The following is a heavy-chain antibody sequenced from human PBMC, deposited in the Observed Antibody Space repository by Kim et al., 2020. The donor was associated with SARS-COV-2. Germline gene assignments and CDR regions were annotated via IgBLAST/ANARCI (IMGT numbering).Heavy chain of an antibody. V-gene: IGHV7-4-1*02. CDR1: GYTFTSYA. J-gene: IGHJ5*02. CDR2: INTNTGNP. D-gene: IGHD3-10*01. CDR3: ARDPPYYYGSGSYYTLTGFDP. Sequence: ASVKVSCKASGYTFTSYAMNWVRQAPGQGLEWMGWINTNTGNPTYVQGFPGRFVFSLDTSDSTAYLQISSLKAEDTAVYYCARDPPYYYGSGSYYTLTGFDPWGQGTLVTVSS.